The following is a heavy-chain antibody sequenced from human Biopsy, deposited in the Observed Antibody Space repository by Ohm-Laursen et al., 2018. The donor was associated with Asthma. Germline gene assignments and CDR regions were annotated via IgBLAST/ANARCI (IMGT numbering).Heavy chain of an antibody. CDR1: GYTFNSAG. J-gene: IGHJ6*02. D-gene: IGHD3-10*01. CDR3: ARAVDYSHYYGIDV. V-gene: IGHV1-18*01. Sequence: SVKASCKTSGYTFNSAGITWVRRAPGQGIEWMGWTSVYNGNTKVAQKLQDRVTMITDTSTSTAYMELRSLRSDDTAVYFCARAVDYSHYYGIDVWGQGTTVTVS. CDR2: TSVYNGNT.